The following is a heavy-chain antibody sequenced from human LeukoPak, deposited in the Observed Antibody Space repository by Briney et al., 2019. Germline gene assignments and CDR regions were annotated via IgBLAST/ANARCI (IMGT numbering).Heavy chain of an antibody. CDR2: IYPGDSDT. V-gene: IGHV5-51*01. Sequence: ASVKVSCKASGYTFTSYWIGWVRQMPGKGLEWMGIIYPGDSDTRYSPSFQGQVTISADKSISTAYLQWSSLKASDTAMYYCARRYCSGGSCYANAFDIWGQGTMVTVSS. CDR3: ARRYCSGGSCYANAFDI. J-gene: IGHJ3*02. D-gene: IGHD2-15*01. CDR1: GYTFTSYW.